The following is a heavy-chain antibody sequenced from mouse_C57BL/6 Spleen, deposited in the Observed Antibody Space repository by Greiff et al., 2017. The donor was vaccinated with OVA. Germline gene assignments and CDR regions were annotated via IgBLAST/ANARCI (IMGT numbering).Heavy chain of an antibody. CDR1: GYTFTSYW. Sequence: QVKLQQPGAELVMPGASVKLSCKASGYTFTSYWMHWVKPRPGPGLEWIGEIDTSDSNPKYNQKFKGKSTLTVDKSYSTAYMQLISLTSEVSAVYCCARGVYYYAMDYWGQGTSVTVSS. V-gene: IGHV1-69*01. CDR2: IDTSDSNP. CDR3: ARGVYYYAMDY. J-gene: IGHJ4*01.